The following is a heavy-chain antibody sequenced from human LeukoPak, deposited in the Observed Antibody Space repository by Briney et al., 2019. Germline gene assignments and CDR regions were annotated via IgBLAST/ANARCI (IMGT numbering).Heavy chain of an antibody. CDR1: GFSLTNYA. V-gene: IGHV3-13*01. CDR2: LGTAGDT. CDR3: ARQNTPHGNFDY. Sequence: GGFLRLSCAASGFSLTNYAMHWVRQPAGEGLEWVSALGTAGDTFYPGSVKGRFTISRDNAKKSLLLQMNSLRAEDTAVYYCARQNTPHGNFDYWGQGTLVTVSS. D-gene: IGHD5-24*01. J-gene: IGHJ4*02.